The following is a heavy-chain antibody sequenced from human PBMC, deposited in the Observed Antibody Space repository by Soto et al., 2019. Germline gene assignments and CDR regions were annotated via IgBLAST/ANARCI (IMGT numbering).Heavy chain of an antibody. CDR3: AKQLWLGENAGPGVDY. D-gene: IGHD3-10*01. CDR1: GFTFSSYG. J-gene: IGHJ4*02. Sequence: GGSLRLSCAASGFTFSSYGMHWVRQAPGKGLEWVAVISYDGSNKYYADSVKGRFTISRDNSKNTLYLQMNSLRAEDTAVFYCAKQLWLGENAGPGVDYWGQGTLVTVSS. V-gene: IGHV3-30*18. CDR2: ISYDGSNK.